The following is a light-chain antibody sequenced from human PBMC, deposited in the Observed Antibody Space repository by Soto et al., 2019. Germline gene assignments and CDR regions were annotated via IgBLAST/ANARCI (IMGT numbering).Light chain of an antibody. CDR3: CSYAGSSSFRVL. CDR2: DVT. V-gene: IGLV2-11*01. CDR1: NSDVVNYNY. Sequence: QSLLTQPRSVSGSPGQSCTISCTGTNSDVVNYNYVSWYQQHPGKAPKLIIYDVTKRPSGVPDRFSGSKSGNKASLIISGLQAADEAEYYCCCCSYAGSSSFRVLFGGGTQLTVL. J-gene: IGLJ7*01.